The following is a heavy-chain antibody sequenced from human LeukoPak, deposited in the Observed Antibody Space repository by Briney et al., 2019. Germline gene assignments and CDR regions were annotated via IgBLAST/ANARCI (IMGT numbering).Heavy chain of an antibody. D-gene: IGHD3-22*01. Sequence: PSETLSLTCAVYGGSFSGYYWSWIRQPPGKGLEWIGEINHSGSTNYNPSLKSRVTISVDTSKNQFSLKLSSVTAADTAVYYCASRNYYYDSSGSLRWGQGTLVTVSS. V-gene: IGHV4-34*01. CDR3: ASRNYYYDSSGSLR. J-gene: IGHJ4*02. CDR2: INHSGST. CDR1: GGSFSGYY.